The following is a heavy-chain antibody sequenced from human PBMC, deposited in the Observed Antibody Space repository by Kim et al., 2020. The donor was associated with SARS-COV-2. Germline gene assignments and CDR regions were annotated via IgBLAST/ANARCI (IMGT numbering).Heavy chain of an antibody. D-gene: IGHD3-10*01. V-gene: IGHV3-30*18. CDR3: AKESGSGSYYAWTYYYYGMDL. CDR2: ISYDGSKK. J-gene: IGHJ6*02. Sequence: GGSLRLSCAASGFTFSSYGMHWVRQAPGKGLEWVAVISYDGSKKKYADSVKGRFTISRDNAKNTLYLQMNSLRADDTAVYYCAKESGSGSYYAWTYYYYGMDLWGQGTTVTVSS. CDR1: GFTFSSYG.